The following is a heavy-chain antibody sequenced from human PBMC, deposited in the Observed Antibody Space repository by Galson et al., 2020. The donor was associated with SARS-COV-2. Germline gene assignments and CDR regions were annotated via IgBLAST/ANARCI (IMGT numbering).Heavy chain of an antibody. CDR3: ARGTPGGGYGMDV. Sequence: GGSLRLSCAASGFTFSSYEMNWVRQAPGKGLEWVSYISSSGSTIYYADSVKGRFTISRDNAKNSLYLQMNSLRAEDTAVYYCARGTPGGGYGMDVWGQGTTVTVSS. CDR1: GFTFSSYE. V-gene: IGHV3-48*03. CDR2: ISSSGSTI. J-gene: IGHJ6*02. D-gene: IGHD6-25*01.